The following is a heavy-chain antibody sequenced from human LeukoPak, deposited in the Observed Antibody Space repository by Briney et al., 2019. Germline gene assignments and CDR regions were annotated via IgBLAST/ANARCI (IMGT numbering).Heavy chain of an antibody. Sequence: SETLSLTCTVSGASISSYYWSWNRQPAGQGLEWIGRIYTSGSTNFNPSLKSRVTMSVDTSKNQFSLKLSSVTAADTAVYYCARYSTGWYAFDYWGQGTLVTVSS. CDR2: IYTSGST. V-gene: IGHV4-4*07. CDR3: ARYSTGWYAFDY. D-gene: IGHD6-19*01. CDR1: GASISSYY. J-gene: IGHJ4*02.